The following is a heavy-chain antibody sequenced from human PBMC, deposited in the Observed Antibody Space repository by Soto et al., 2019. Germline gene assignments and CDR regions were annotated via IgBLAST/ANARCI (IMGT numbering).Heavy chain of an antibody. Sequence: SETLSLTCTVSDDSISSYYWSWVRQPPGKGLEWIGYMHYTGITSYNPSLKSRVTISVDTSKNQFSLKLSSVTAADTAVYYCVKGARTYDSWGQGILVTVSS. V-gene: IGHV4-59*01. CDR2: MHYTGIT. CDR3: VKGARTYDS. D-gene: IGHD6-6*01. CDR1: DDSISSYY. J-gene: IGHJ5*01.